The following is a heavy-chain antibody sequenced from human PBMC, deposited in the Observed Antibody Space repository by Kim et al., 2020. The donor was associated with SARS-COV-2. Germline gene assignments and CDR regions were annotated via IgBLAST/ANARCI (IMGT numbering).Heavy chain of an antibody. CDR2: IYYSGST. CDR1: GGSISSGDYY. V-gene: IGHV4-30-4*01. J-gene: IGHJ6*02. CDR3: ARDPYCSSTSCYADGMDV. Sequence: SETLSLTCTVSGGSISSGDYYWSWIRQPPGKGLEWIGYIYYSGSTYYNPSLKSRVTISVDTSKNQFSLKLSSVTAADTAVYYCARDPYCSSTSCYADGMDVWGQGTTVTVSS. D-gene: IGHD2-2*01.